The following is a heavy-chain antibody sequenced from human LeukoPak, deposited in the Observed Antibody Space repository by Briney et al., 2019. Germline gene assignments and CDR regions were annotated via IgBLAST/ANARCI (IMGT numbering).Heavy chain of an antibody. CDR1: GFTFSSYG. Sequence: PGGTLRLSCAASGFTFSSYGMSWVRQAPGKGLEWVSAISGSGVSTYYADSVKGRFIISRDNSKNTLYLQMNSLRAEDTAVYYCAKDRRVRSSGRHTAPGIGFDYWGQGTLVTVSS. CDR3: AKDRRVRSSGRHTAPGIGFDY. CDR2: ISGSGVST. D-gene: IGHD6-19*01. V-gene: IGHV3-23*01. J-gene: IGHJ4*02.